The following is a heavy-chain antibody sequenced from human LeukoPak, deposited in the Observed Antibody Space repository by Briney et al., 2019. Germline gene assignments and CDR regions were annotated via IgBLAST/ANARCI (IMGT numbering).Heavy chain of an antibody. CDR3: ARHNDVSSGYYYVVQDY. CDR1: GYSFTSYC. D-gene: IGHD3-22*01. J-gene: IGHJ4*02. CDR2: IYPGDSDT. Sequence: GESLKISCKGSGYSFTSYCIGWVRQMPGKGLEWMGIIYPGDSDTRYSPSFQGQVTISADKAISTAYLQWSSLKASATAMYYCARHNDVSSGYYYVVQDYWGQGTLVTVSS. V-gene: IGHV5-51*01.